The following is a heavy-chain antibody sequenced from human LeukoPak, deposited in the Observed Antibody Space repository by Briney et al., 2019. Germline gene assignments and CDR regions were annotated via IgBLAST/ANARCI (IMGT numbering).Heavy chain of an antibody. CDR2: IYYSGST. D-gene: IGHD2-2*01. J-gene: IGHJ3*02. V-gene: IGHV4-39*01. Sequence: SETLSLTCTVSGGSISSSSYYWGWIRQPPGKGLEWIGSIYYSGSTYYNPSLKSRVTISVDTSKNQFSLKLSSVTAADTAVYYCARGSVVVPPNDAFDIWGQGTMVTVSS. CDR3: ARGSVVVPPNDAFDI. CDR1: GGSISSSSYY.